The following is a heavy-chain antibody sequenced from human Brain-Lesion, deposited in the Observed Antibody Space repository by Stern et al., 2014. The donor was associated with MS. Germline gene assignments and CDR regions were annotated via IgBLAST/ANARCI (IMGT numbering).Heavy chain of an antibody. V-gene: IGHV3-21*01. CDR2: INRGSDYI. J-gene: IGHJ6*02. D-gene: IGHD5-18*01. CDR1: GFTFSSYT. Sequence: EMQLVESGGGLVKPGGSLRISCAASGFTFSSYTMNWVRQAPGKGLEWVSSINRGSDYIYYADSVKGRFTISRDNAKNSLYLQMNSLRAEDTALYYCARVETPLADFYYYYGMDVWGQGTTVTVSS. CDR3: ARVETPLADFYYYYGMDV.